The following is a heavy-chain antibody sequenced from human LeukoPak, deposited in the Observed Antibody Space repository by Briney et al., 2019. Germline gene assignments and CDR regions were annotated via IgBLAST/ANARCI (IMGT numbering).Heavy chain of an antibody. D-gene: IGHD2-15*01. CDR3: AREWVVLAAAIFY. V-gene: IGHV1-2*02. J-gene: IGHJ4*02. Sequence: KFQGRVTMTRDTSISTAYMELSRLRSDDTAVYYCAREWVVLAAAIFYWGQGTLVTVSS.